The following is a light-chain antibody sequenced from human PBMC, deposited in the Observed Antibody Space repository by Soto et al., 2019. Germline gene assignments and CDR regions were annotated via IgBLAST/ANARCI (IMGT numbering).Light chain of an antibody. V-gene: IGKV4-1*01. Sequence: DIVMTQSPDSLAVSLGERATINCKSSQSVLYSSNNKNYLAWYQQKPGQPPKLLIYWASTRESGVPDRFSGSGSGTDFTLTISSLQAEDVALHSRQQYYNTITFLGGTKVDIK. J-gene: IGKJ4*01. CDR3: QQYYNTIT. CDR1: QSVLYSSNNKNY. CDR2: WAS.